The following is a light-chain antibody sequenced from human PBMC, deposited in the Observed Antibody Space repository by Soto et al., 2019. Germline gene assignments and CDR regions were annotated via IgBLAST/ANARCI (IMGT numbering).Light chain of an antibody. V-gene: IGKV1-39*01. CDR3: QQSYSSPPT. CDR2: GAS. J-gene: IGKJ1*01. CDR1: QSISTY. Sequence: DIQMTQSPSSLSASVGDRVTITCRASQSISTYLNWYQHKPGKAPKVLIYGASSLQSGVPSSFSGSGSGTDFTLTISSLQPEDFATYYCQQSYSSPPTFGQGTKVDI.